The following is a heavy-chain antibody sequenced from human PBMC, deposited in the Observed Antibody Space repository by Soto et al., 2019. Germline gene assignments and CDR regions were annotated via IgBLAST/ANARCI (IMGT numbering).Heavy chain of an antibody. Sequence: QVQLVESGGGVVQPGRSLRLSCAASGFTFSSYGMHWVRQAPGKGLEWVAVISYDGSNKYYADSVKGRFTISRDNSKKTLYLQMNSLRAEDTAVYYCAKDWWAARGMDVWGQGTTVTVSS. D-gene: IGHD2-15*01. CDR2: ISYDGSNK. CDR1: GFTFSSYG. CDR3: AKDWWAARGMDV. V-gene: IGHV3-30*18. J-gene: IGHJ6*02.